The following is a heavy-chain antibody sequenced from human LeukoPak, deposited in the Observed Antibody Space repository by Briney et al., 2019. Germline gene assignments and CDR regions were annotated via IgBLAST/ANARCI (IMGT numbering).Heavy chain of an antibody. D-gene: IGHD2-8*01. CDR1: GGTFSSYA. V-gene: IGHV1-69*05. Sequence: SVKVSYKASGGTFSSYAISWVRQAPGQGLEWMGGIIPIFGTANYAQKFQGRVTITTDESTSTAYMELSSLRSEDTAVYYCARALYCTNGVCLEYFQHWGQGTLVTVSS. CDR3: ARALYCTNGVCLEYFQH. CDR2: IIPIFGTA. J-gene: IGHJ1*01.